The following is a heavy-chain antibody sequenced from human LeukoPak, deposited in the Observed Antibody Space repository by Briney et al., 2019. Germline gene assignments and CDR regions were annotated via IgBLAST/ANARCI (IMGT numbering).Heavy chain of an antibody. Sequence: SETLSLTCTVSGGSISSSSYYWGWIRQPPGKGLEWIGSIYYSGSTYYNPSLKSRVTISVDTSKNQFSLKLSSVTAADTAVYYCARDGTSRHYYDSSGYYLAEYFQHWGQGTLVTVSS. CDR3: ARDGTSRHYYDSSGYYLAEYFQH. D-gene: IGHD3-22*01. V-gene: IGHV4-39*07. CDR2: IYYSGST. J-gene: IGHJ1*01. CDR1: GGSISSSSYY.